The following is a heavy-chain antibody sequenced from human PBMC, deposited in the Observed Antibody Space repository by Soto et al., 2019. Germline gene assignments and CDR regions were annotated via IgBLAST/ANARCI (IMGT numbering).Heavy chain of an antibody. CDR1: GFTFSSYS. V-gene: IGHV3-33*08. D-gene: IGHD3-10*01. J-gene: IGHJ6*02. Sequence: GGSLGLSCAASGFTFSSYSMNWVRQAPGKGLEWVAIIWYEGSNKYYADSVKGRCTISRDNSKNTLYLQMNSLRAEDTAVYYCARDYGSRMDVWGQGTTVTVSS. CDR3: ARDYGSRMDV. CDR2: IWYEGSNK.